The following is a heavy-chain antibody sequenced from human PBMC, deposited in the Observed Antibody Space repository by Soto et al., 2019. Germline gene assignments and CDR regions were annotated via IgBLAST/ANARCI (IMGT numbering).Heavy chain of an antibody. V-gene: IGHV3-74*01. CDR2: INSDGSAT. Sequence: GGSLRLSCAASGFTFTSHWMHWVRQAPGKGLVWVSRINSDGSATNCADSVKGRFTISRDNANNTLYLQMNSLRAEDTAVYYCAREFSRALDYWGQGTLVTVSS. CDR3: AREFSRALDY. CDR1: GFTFTSHW. J-gene: IGHJ4*02.